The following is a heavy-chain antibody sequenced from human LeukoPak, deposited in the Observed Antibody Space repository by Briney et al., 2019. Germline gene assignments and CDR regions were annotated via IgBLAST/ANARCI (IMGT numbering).Heavy chain of an antibody. CDR3: AKNVMYSSSAVDY. D-gene: IGHD6-6*01. Sequence: GGSLRLSCAASGFTFSSYAMSWVRQAPGKGLEWVSAISLGGVNTYYADSVKGRFTVSRVNSKNTLYLQMNSLRVEDTAVYNCAKNVMYSSSAVDYWGQGTLVTVSS. J-gene: IGHJ4*02. V-gene: IGHV3-23*01. CDR1: GFTFSSYA. CDR2: ISLGGVNT.